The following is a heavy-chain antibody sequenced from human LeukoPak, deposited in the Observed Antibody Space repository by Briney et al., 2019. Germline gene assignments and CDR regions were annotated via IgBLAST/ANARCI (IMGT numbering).Heavy chain of an antibody. CDR3: AKIGVATPHYYFDY. V-gene: IGHV3-33*06. D-gene: IGHD2-15*01. J-gene: IGHJ4*02. Sequence: PGGSLRLSCAASGFTFSSYGMHWVRQAPGKGLEWVAVIWYDGSNEYYADSVKGRFTISRDISKNTLYLQMNSLRAEDTAVYYCAKIGVATPHYYFDYWGQGTLVTVSS. CDR2: IWYDGSNE. CDR1: GFTFSSYG.